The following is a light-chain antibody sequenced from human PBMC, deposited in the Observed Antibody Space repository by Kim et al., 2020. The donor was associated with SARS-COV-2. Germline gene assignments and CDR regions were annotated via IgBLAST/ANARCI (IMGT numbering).Light chain of an antibody. J-gene: IGLJ2*01. Sequence: GTFSVTRSGPITGAVFNVPGYQQLQGTAPKLLFYVNSTRAAGAPDRFSGTKSRTTASLAIAGLQAEDVADYYCKYYDSTLRVFGGGTQLTVL. CDR1: GPITGAVFN. CDR2: VNS. CDR3: KYYDSTLRV. V-gene: IGLV1-40*01.